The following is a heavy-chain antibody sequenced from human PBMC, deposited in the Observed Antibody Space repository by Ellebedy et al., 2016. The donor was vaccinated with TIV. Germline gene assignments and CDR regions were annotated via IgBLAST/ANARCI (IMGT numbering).Heavy chain of an antibody. D-gene: IGHD6-19*01. Sequence: GESLKISCAGSGFTFSNHGMHWVRQAPGKGLEWVSLISGSGDSTYYADSVKGRFTVSRDNAKNSLYLQMNSLRAEDTAVYYCARESRSSSGYWGQGTLVTVSS. CDR3: ARESRSSSGY. J-gene: IGHJ4*02. V-gene: IGHV3-21*04. CDR2: ISGSGDST. CDR1: GFTFSNHG.